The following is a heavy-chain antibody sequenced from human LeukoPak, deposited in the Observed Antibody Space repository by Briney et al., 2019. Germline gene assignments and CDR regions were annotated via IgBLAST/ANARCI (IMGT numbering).Heavy chain of an antibody. V-gene: IGHV3-20*04. CDR1: GFTFKDYG. Sequence: GRSLRLSCAATGFTFKDYGMHWVRQPPGKGLEWVSSINWNGGGTDYADSVKGRFTISRDNAKNTVYLQMSSLRAEDTAVYYCARGGYGHNMDVWGEGTTVTVSS. CDR3: ARGGYGHNMDV. CDR2: INWNGGGT. J-gene: IGHJ6*03. D-gene: IGHD3-10*01.